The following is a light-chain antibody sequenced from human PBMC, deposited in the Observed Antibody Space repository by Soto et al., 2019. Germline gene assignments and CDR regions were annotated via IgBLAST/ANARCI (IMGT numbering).Light chain of an antibody. CDR3: QQYNTYLTWT. J-gene: IGKJ1*01. CDR2: KAS. V-gene: IGKV1-5*03. Sequence: DIQMAQSPSTLSASVGDTVTITFRASQSISSCLAWYQQKPGKAPKLLIYKASSLESGVPSRFSGSGSGTEFTLTISSLQTDDFANYYCQQYNTYLTWTFGQGTKVDIK. CDR1: QSISSC.